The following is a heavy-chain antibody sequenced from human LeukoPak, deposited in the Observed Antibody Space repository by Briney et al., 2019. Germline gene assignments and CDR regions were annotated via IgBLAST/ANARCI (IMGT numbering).Heavy chain of an antibody. CDR2: INHSGST. V-gene: IGHV4-34*01. CDR1: GGSFSGYY. J-gene: IGHJ5*02. CDR3: ARGPPYDFWSGYYSRPRPNWSDP. D-gene: IGHD3-3*01. Sequence: SETLSLTCAVYGGSFSGYYWSWIRQPPGKGLEWIGEINHSGSTNYNPSLKSRVTISVDTSKNQFSLKLSSVTAADTAVYYCARGPPYDFWSGYYSRPRPNWSDPWGQGTLVTVSS.